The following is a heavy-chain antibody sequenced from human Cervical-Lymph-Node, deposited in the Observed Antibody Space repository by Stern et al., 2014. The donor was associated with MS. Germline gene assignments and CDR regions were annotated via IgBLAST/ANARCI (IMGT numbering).Heavy chain of an antibody. J-gene: IGHJ5*02. CDR1: GASINSHY. Sequence: QLQLQESGPGLVKPSETLFLTCTVSGASINSHYWSWLRQPPGKGLEWIGYVYYSGSTSYNPSLKSRVTMSVDTSKNQFSLNRTSVTAADTAVYFCARILGWVFFDPWGQGTLVTVSS. CDR3: ARILGWVFFDP. D-gene: IGHD2-21*01. V-gene: IGHV4-59*11. CDR2: VYYSGST.